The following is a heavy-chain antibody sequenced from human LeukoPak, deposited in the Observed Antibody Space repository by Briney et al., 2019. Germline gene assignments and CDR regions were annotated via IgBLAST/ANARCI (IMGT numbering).Heavy chain of an antibody. Sequence: SVKVSCKASGGTFSSYAISWVRQAPGQGLEWMGGIIPIFGTANYAQKFQGRVTITADESTSTAYMELSSLRSDDTAVYYCARLGDILTGHPFDYWGQGTLVTVSS. V-gene: IGHV1-69*13. CDR3: ARLGDILTGHPFDY. J-gene: IGHJ4*02. CDR1: GGTFSSYA. D-gene: IGHD3-9*01. CDR2: IIPIFGTA.